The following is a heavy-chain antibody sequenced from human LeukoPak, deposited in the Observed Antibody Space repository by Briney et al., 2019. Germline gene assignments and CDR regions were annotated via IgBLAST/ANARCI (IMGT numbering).Heavy chain of an antibody. V-gene: IGHV4-34*01. CDR3: ARRFGGYCSSTSCYYYGMDV. CDR2: INHSGST. J-gene: IGHJ6*04. Sequence: SETLSLTCAVYGGSFSGYYWSWIRQHPGKGLEWIGEINHSGSTNYNPSLKSRVTISVDTSKNQFSLKLSSVTAADTAVYYCARRFGGYCSSTSCYYYGMDVWGKGTTVTVSS. D-gene: IGHD2-2*01. CDR1: GGSFSGYY.